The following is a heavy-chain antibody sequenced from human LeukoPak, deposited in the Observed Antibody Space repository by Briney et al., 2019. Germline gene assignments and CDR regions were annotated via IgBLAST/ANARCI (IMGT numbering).Heavy chain of an antibody. V-gene: IGHV4-39*07. CDR1: GGSISSSSYY. J-gene: IGHJ3*02. D-gene: IGHD5-18*01. CDR2: IYYSGST. CDR3: ARSRTAKTAIDAFDI. Sequence: SETLSLTCTVSGGSISSSSYYWGWIRQPPGKGLEWIGSIYYSGSTYYNPSLKSRVTISVDTSKNQFSLKLSSVTAADTAVYYCARSRTAKTAIDAFDIWGQGTMVTVSS.